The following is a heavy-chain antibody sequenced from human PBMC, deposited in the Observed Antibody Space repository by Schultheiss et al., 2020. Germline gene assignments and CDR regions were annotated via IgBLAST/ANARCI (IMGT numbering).Heavy chain of an antibody. Sequence: ASVKVSCKASGYTFTSYGISWVRQAPGQGLEWMGWISAYNGNTNYAQKLQGRVNMTTDTSTSTAYMELRSLRSDDTAVYYCARSLRFLEWLSDRYYYYGMDVWGQGTTVTVSS. J-gene: IGHJ6*02. CDR2: ISAYNGNT. CDR3: ARSLRFLEWLSDRYYYYGMDV. V-gene: IGHV1-18*04. D-gene: IGHD3-3*01. CDR1: GYTFTSYG.